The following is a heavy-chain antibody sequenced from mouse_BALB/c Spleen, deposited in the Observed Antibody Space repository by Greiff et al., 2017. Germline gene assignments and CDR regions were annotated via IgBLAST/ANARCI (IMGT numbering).Heavy chain of an antibody. CDR3: AREDGPGYFDV. CDR1: GFTFTDYG. CDR2: ISNLAYSI. V-gene: IGHV5-15*02. Sequence: EVQLVESGAGLVQPGGSRKLSCAASGFTFTDYGMAWVRQAPGKGLEWVAFISNLAYSIYYADTVTSRFTISRENAKNTLYLEMSSLRSEDTAVYYCAREDGPGYFDVWGAGTTVTVSS. J-gene: IGHJ1*01. D-gene: IGHD2-3*01.